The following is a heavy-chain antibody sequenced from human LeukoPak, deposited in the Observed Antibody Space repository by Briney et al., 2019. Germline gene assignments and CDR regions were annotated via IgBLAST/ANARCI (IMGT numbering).Heavy chain of an antibody. V-gene: IGHV3-23*01. D-gene: IGHD3-22*01. CDR2: ISGSGGGT. Sequence: GGSLRLSCAAFGFTFSSYAMSWVRQAPGKGLEWVSAISGSGGGTYYADSVKGRFTISRDNSKNTLYLQMNSLRAEDTAVYYCAKDYYDSSGYIFQHWGQGTLVTVSS. CDR3: AKDYYDSSGYIFQH. CDR1: GFTFSSYA. J-gene: IGHJ1*01.